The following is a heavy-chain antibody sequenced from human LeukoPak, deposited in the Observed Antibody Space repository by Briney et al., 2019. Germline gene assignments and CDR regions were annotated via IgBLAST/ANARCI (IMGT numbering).Heavy chain of an antibody. D-gene: IGHD3-22*01. CDR2: IYYSGST. Sequence: SETLSLTCTVSGGSISSSSYYWGWIRQPPGKGLEWIGSIYYSGSTYYNLSLKSRVTISVDTSKNQFSLKLSSVTAADTAVYYCAGTYYYDSSGYYPLWYWGQGTLVTVSS. V-gene: IGHV4-39*01. CDR1: GGSISSSSYY. CDR3: AGTYYYDSSGYYPLWY. J-gene: IGHJ4*02.